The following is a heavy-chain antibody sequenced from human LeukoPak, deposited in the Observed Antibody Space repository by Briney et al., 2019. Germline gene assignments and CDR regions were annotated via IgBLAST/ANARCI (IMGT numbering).Heavy chain of an antibody. J-gene: IGHJ4*02. V-gene: IGHV1-69*04. D-gene: IGHD5-24*01. CDR3: AREMATISLDY. CDR2: IIPILGIA. Sequence: SVKVSCKASGGTFSSYAISWVRQAPGQGREWMGRIIPILGIANYAQKFQGRVTITADKSTGTAYMELSSLRSEDTAVYYCAREMATISLDYWGQGTLVTVSS. CDR1: GGTFSSYA.